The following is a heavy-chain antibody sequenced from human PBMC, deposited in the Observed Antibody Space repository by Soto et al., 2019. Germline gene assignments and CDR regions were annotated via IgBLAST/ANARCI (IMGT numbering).Heavy chain of an antibody. J-gene: IGHJ3*02. V-gene: IGHV1-18*01. Sequence: ASVKVSCKASGYTFISYGISWVRQAPGQGLEWMGWISAYNGNTNYAQKLQGRVTMTTDTSTSTAYMELRSLRSDDTAVYYCAGGYSSGWYSEDAFDIWGQGTMVTVSS. CDR1: GYTFISYG. D-gene: IGHD6-19*01. CDR3: AGGYSSGWYSEDAFDI. CDR2: ISAYNGNT.